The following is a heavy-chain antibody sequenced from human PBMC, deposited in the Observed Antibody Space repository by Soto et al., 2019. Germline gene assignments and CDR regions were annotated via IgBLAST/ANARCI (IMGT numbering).Heavy chain of an antibody. Sequence: QVQLVQSGAEVKKPGSSVKVSCKASGGTFSSYTISWVRQAPGQGLEWMGRIIPILGIANYAQKFQGRVTITADKATSTADMDLRCLRSEDTTVYYWARATGQQLGDDYYYYMDGWGKGTTVTVSS. V-gene: IGHV1-69*02. CDR3: ARATGQQLGDDYYYYMDG. CDR1: GGTFSSYT. CDR2: IIPILGIA. J-gene: IGHJ6*03. D-gene: IGHD6-13*01.